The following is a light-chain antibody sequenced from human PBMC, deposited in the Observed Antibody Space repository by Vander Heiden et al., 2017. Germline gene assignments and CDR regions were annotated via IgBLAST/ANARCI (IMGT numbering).Light chain of an antibody. V-gene: IGLV3-25*03. CDR3: QSADSSGTLV. CDR2: KDS. Sequence: SYELTQPPSVSVSPGQTARITCSGDALPKQYAYWYQQKPGQAPGLGIYKDSERPSGIPERFSGSSSGTTVTLTISGVQAEDDADYYCQSADSSGTLVFGGGTKLTVL. CDR1: ALPKQY. J-gene: IGLJ3*02.